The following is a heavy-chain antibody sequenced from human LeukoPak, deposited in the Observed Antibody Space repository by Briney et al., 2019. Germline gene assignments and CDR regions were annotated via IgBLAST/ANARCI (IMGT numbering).Heavy chain of an antibody. V-gene: IGHV3-30*04. Sequence: PGGSLRLSCAASGFTFSSYAMHWVRQAPGKGLEGVAVVSYDGSNKYYADSVKGRFTISRDNSKNTLYLQMNSLRAEDTAVYYCAREGRPKYCSGGSCPYNWFDPWGQGTLVTVSS. CDR1: GFTFSSYA. CDR2: VSYDGSNK. J-gene: IGHJ5*02. D-gene: IGHD2-15*01. CDR3: AREGRPKYCSGGSCPYNWFDP.